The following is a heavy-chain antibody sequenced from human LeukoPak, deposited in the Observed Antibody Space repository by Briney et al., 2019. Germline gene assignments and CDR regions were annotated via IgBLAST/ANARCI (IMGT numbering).Heavy chain of an antibody. CDR1: GGSISSYY. Sequence: SETLSLTCAVSGGSISSYYWSWIRQPPGKGLEWIGYIYYSGSTNYNPSLKSRVTISVDTSKNQFSLKLSSVTAADTAVYYCARIGVGAFDYWGQGTLVTVSS. J-gene: IGHJ4*02. CDR2: IYYSGST. V-gene: IGHV4-59*01. CDR3: ARIGVGAFDY. D-gene: IGHD1-26*01.